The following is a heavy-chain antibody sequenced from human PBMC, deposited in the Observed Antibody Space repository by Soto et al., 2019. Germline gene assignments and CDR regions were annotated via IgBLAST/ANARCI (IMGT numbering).Heavy chain of an antibody. D-gene: IGHD4-17*01. CDR1: GYTFTCYD. J-gene: IGHJ3*02. V-gene: IGHV1-8*01. CDR3: ARRAPSKIFTVIPRQGDAFDI. Sequence: ASVKASCKASGYTFTCYDMNWVRQATGQGLEWMGWMNPNSGNTGYAQKFQGRVTMTRNTSISTAYMELSSLRSEDTAVYYCARRAPSKIFTVIPRQGDAFDIWGQGTMVTVSS. CDR2: MNPNSGNT.